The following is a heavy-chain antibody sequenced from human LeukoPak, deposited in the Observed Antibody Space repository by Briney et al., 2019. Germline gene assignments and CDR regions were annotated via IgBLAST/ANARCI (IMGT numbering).Heavy chain of an antibody. D-gene: IGHD3-22*01. CDR1: GGSISSYY. V-gene: IGHV4-4*07. J-gene: IGHJ3*02. CDR2: IYTSGST. Sequence: PSETLSLTCTVYGGSISSYYWSWIRQPPGKGLEWIGRIYTSGSTNYNPSLKSRVTMSVDTSQNQFSLKLSSVTAADPAVYYSSRAARPPPYYDISVSTLKRDAFDIWGKGTRLTV. CDR3: SRAARPPPYYDISVSTLKRDAFDI.